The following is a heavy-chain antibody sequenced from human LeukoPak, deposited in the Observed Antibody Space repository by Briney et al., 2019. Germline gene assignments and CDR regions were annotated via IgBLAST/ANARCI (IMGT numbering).Heavy chain of an antibody. CDR2: ISAYNGNT. V-gene: IGHV1-18*01. Sequence: GASVKVSCKASGYTFTSYGISWVRQAPGQGLEWMGWISAYNGNTNYAQKLQGRVTMTTDTSTSTAYMELRSLRFDDTAVYYCARTTMIVVVTDLDYWGQGTLVTVSS. D-gene: IGHD3-22*01. CDR3: ARTTMIVVVTDLDY. J-gene: IGHJ4*02. CDR1: GYTFTSYG.